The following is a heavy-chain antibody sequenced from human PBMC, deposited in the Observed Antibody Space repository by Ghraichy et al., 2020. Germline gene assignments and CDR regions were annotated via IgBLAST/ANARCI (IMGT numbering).Heavy chain of an antibody. CDR3: ARVVVGATNWFDP. D-gene: IGHD1-26*01. CDR2: ITPNSGGT. J-gene: IGHJ5*02. Sequence: ASVKVSCKASGYTFTGYYIHWVRQAPGQGLEWMGWITPNSGGTNYAQKFQDRVTMTRDTSIRTAYMELSRLRSDDTAIYYCARVVVGATNWFDPWGQGTLVTVSS. CDR1: GYTFTGYY. V-gene: IGHV1-2*02.